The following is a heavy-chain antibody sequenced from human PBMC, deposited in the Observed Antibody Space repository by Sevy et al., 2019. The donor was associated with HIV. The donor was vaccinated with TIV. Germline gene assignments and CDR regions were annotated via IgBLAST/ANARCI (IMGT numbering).Heavy chain of an antibody. J-gene: IGHJ4*02. Sequence: SETLSLTCTVSGGSISSSSYYWGWIRQPPGKGLEWIGSIYYSGSTYYNPSLKSRVTISVDTSKNQFSLKLSCVTAADTAVYYCARRIGPYYYDSSGYYFDYWGQGTLVTVSS. CDR1: GGSISSSSYY. V-gene: IGHV4-39*01. D-gene: IGHD3-22*01. CDR3: ARRIGPYYYDSSGYYFDY. CDR2: IYYSGST.